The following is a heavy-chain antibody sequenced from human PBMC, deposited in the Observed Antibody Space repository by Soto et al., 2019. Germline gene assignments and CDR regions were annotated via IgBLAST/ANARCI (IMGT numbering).Heavy chain of an antibody. V-gene: IGHV3-23*01. J-gene: IGHJ6*03. CDR2: ISDSGGTT. D-gene: IGHD3-3*01. Sequence: LSLTCAASGLTFNSYAMSWVRQAPGKGLEWVAAISDSGGTTYYADSVKGRFTISRDNSKNTLYLQMISLRVEDTAVYYCAKDSRSLTRITIFGVDYMDVWGKGTTVTVSS. CDR3: AKDSRSLTRITIFGVDYMDV. CDR1: GLTFNSYA.